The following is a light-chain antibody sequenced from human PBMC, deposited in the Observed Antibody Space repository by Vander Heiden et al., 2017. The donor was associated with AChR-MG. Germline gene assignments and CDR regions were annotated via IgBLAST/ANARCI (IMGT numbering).Light chain of an antibody. Sequence: QSALTQPASVSGSPGQSITISCTGTSSNVGSYHLVSWYQQYPGKAPKLMLYEGTQRPSGVSYRFSGSKSGNTASLTISGLQAEDEADYYCCSYAGSSTLVFGGGTRLTVL. J-gene: IGLJ2*01. V-gene: IGLV2-23*01. CDR3: CSYAGSSTLV. CDR1: SSNVGSYHL. CDR2: EGT.